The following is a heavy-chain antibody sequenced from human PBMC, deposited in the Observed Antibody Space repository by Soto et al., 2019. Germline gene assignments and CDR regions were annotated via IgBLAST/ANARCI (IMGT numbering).Heavy chain of an antibody. CDR3: ARDPGGSSAGAFEI. V-gene: IGHV4-31*03. D-gene: IGHD1-26*01. J-gene: IGHJ3*02. CDR1: GGSISSGGYY. CDR2: IYYSGST. Sequence: PSETLSLTCTVSGGSISSGGYYWSWIRQHPGKGLEWIGYIYYSGSTYYNPSLKSRVTISVDTSKNQFSLKLSSVTAADTAVYYCARDPGGSSAGAFEIWGQGTMVTVSS.